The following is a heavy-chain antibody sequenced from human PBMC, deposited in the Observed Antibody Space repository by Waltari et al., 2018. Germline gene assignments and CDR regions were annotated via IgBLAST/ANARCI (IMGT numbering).Heavy chain of an antibody. CDR2: IWFDGSIK. CDR3: ARDRSSEFYYGMDV. J-gene: IGHJ6*02. CDR1: GFSFNKYT. V-gene: IGHV3-33*01. D-gene: IGHD3-10*01. Sequence: QEQLVESGGGVVQPGRSLRLSCAASGFSFNKYTRNWVRQAPGKGPGWVEVIWFDGSIKYYGDSVKGRFTISRDNSRNTLYLQMNSLRVDDTAVYYCARDRSSEFYYGMDVWGQGTTVTVSS.